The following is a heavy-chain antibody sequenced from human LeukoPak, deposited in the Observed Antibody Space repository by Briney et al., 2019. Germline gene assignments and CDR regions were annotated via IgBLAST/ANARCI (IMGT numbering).Heavy chain of an antibody. J-gene: IGHJ2*01. D-gene: IGHD3-22*01. CDR1: GFTFSRYA. V-gene: IGHV3-30*04. Sequence: VRSLRLSCAASGFTFSRYAMHWVRQASGKGLEWAAVISYDESNAFYAESVRGRFTISRDNARNILYLQMNSLRSEDTAVYYCASDRPVVVAKKRFWYFDLRGRGTLVTVSS. CDR3: ASDRPVVVAKKRFWYFDL. CDR2: ISYDESNA.